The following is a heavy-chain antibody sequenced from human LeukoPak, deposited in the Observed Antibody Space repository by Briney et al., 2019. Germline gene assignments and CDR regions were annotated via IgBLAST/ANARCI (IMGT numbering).Heavy chain of an antibody. CDR1: GWALTTSGVG. CDR3: AHRKTGYNTTWNWGYFDY. D-gene: IGHD2/OR15-2a*01. J-gene: IGHJ4*02. CDR2: MHCDNDK. Sequence: GPTLSHPTDALTLTCTVPGWALTTSGVGVGWIRQPPGKPLECLPLMHCDNDKRHPPSLRTRLTITKDTSKNQVVLTMTNADPVDTATYYSAHRKTGYNTTWNWGYFDYWGQGVLVTVSS. V-gene: IGHV2-5*02.